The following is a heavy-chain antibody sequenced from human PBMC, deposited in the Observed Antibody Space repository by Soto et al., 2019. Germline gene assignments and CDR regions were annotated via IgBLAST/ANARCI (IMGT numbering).Heavy chain of an antibody. CDR3: ARDEGYCSSTSCYDLSLFDY. J-gene: IGHJ4*02. CDR2: ISYDGSNK. CDR1: GFTFSSYA. V-gene: IGHV3-30-3*01. D-gene: IGHD2-2*01. Sequence: QVQLVESGGGVVQPGRSLRLSCAASGFTFSSYAMHWVRPAPGKGLEWVAVISYDGSNKYYADSVKGRFTISRDNSKSTLYLQMNSLRAEDTAVYYCARDEGYCSSTSCYDLSLFDYWGQGTLVTVSS.